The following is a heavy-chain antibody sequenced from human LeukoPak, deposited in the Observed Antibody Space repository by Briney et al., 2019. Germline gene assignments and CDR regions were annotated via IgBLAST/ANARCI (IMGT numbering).Heavy chain of an antibody. CDR2: INPSGGST. J-gene: IGHJ4*02. V-gene: IGHV1-46*01. D-gene: IGHD3-22*01. CDR1: GYTFTSYY. CDR3: ARDPMYYYDSSGYFDY. Sequence: ASVKVSCKASGYTFTSYYMHWVRQAPGQGLEWMGIINPSGGSTSYAQKFQGRVTTTRDTSTSTVYMELSSLRSEDTAVYYCARDPMYYYDSSGYFDYWGQGTLVTVSS.